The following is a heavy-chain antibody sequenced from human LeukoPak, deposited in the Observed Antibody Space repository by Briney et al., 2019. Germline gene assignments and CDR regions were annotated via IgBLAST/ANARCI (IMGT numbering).Heavy chain of an antibody. V-gene: IGHV1-2*02. D-gene: IGHD4-17*01. CDR2: INPNSGGT. Sequence: GASVKVSCKASGYSFTGNYMHWVRQAPGQGLEWMGWINPNSGGTNYAQKFQGRVTMTRDTSISTAYMELSRLRFDDTAVYFCARDSPTNWFDPWGQGTLVTVSS. J-gene: IGHJ5*02. CDR3: ARDSPTNWFDP. CDR1: GYSFTGNY.